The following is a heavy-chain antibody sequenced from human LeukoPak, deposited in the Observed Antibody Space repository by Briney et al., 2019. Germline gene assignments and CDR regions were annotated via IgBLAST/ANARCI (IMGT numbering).Heavy chain of an antibody. CDR3: ARAYCGGDCYTASDI. J-gene: IGHJ3*02. D-gene: IGHD2-21*02. Sequence: ASVKVSCKASGYTFTDSYLHWVRQAPGQGLEWMGWINPNSGGTNYAQKFQARVTTTRDTSISTAYMEVSRLRSDDTAVYYCARAYCGGDCYTASDIWGQGTMVTVSS. V-gene: IGHV1-2*02. CDR2: INPNSGGT. CDR1: GYTFTDSY.